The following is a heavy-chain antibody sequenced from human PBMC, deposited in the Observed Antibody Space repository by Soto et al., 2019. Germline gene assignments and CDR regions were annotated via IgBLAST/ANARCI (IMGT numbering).Heavy chain of an antibody. CDR3: ARDEGAAMGFQY. J-gene: IGHJ4*02. CDR1: GYTFTDSY. V-gene: IGHV1-46*04. Sequence: QVQLVQSGAEVKEPGASVRLSCKASGYTFTDSYIHWVRQAPGQGLEWMGVINPVGGRTTYIQKLQGRVTLTRDMSTTTVHMDLSALRSDDTATYYCARDEGAAMGFQYCGQGTPVNVFS. D-gene: IGHD5-18*01. CDR2: INPVGGRT.